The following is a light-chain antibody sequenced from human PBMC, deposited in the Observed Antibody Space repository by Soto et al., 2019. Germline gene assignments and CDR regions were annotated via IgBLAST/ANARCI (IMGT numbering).Light chain of an antibody. V-gene: IGLV2-11*01. Sequence: QSALTQPRSVSGSPGQSVTISCTGTSSDVGGYNYVSWYQQHPGKAPKLMIYDVNKRPSGVPDRFSGSKSGNTASLTISGLQAEDEADYYCYSYAGSYTNVFGTGTQLTVL. CDR3: YSYAGSYTNV. CDR2: DVN. J-gene: IGLJ1*01. CDR1: SSDVGGYNY.